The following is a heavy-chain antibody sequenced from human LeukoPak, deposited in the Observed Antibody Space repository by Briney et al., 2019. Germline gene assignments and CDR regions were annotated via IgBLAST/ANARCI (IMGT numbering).Heavy chain of an antibody. J-gene: IGHJ4*02. CDR3: ARDNYGSTGYYHDPHFDL. D-gene: IGHD3-22*01. V-gene: IGHV3-21*06. Sequence: GGSLRLSCAASGFTFSTYSMTWVRQAPGKGLEWVSSITTVSTYIFYADSVKGRFTISRDNAKNSLYLHKNSLRAEDTAVYFCARDNYGSTGYYHDPHFDLWGQGTLVTVSS. CDR2: ITTVSTYI. CDR1: GFTFSTYS.